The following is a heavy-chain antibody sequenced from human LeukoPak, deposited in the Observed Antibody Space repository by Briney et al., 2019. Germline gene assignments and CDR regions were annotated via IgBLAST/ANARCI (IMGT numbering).Heavy chain of an antibody. CDR3: ARGRRDSRQFDY. CDR2: MNPNSGNT. V-gene: IGHV1-8*01. J-gene: IGHJ4*02. CDR1: GYTFTSYD. D-gene: IGHD3-10*01. Sequence: ASVKVSCKASGYTFTSYDINWVRQATGQGFEWMGWMNPNSGNTGYAQKFQDRVTMTRNTSISTAYMELSSLRSEDTAVYYCARGRRDSRQFDYWGQGTLVTVSS.